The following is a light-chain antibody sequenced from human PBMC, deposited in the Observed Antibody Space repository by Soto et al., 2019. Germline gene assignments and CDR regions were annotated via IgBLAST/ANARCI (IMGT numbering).Light chain of an antibody. J-gene: IGLJ1*01. CDR3: CSYAGSSTFYV. Sequence: QSALTQPASVSGSPGQSITITCTGTSSDVGSNNLVSWYQQHQGKAPKLMIYEGSKRPSGVSNRFSGSKSGNTASLTISGLQADDEADYYCCSYAGSSTFYVFGTGTKLTVL. V-gene: IGLV2-23*01. CDR1: SSDVGSNNL. CDR2: EGS.